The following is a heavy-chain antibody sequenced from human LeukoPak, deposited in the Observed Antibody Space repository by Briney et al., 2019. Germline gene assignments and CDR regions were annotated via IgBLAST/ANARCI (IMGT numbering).Heavy chain of an antibody. CDR2: ISSSGSTI. Sequence: PGGSLRLSCAASGFTFSSYEMNWVRQAPGKGLEWVSYISSSGSTIYYADSVKGRFTISRDNAKNSLYVQMNSLRAEDTAVYYCARGDTYYYDSSGYYSSFDYWGQGTLVTVSS. J-gene: IGHJ4*02. CDR1: GFTFSSYE. V-gene: IGHV3-48*03. CDR3: ARGDTYYYDSSGYYSSFDY. D-gene: IGHD3-22*01.